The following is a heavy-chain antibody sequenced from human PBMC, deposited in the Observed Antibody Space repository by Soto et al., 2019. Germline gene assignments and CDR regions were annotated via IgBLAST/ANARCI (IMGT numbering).Heavy chain of an antibody. J-gene: IGHJ4*02. CDR3: ARAVCDPPYSLDY. CDR2: TDYSGNT. Sequence: QVQLQESGPGLVRPSETLSLTCTVSSDSISSYYWIWIRQSPGKGLEWIGYTDYSGNTNYNPSLKSRVTISGDTSKTQFSLRLGSVTAADTAVYYCARAVCDPPYSLDYWGQGTLVTVSS. V-gene: IGHV4-59*08. D-gene: IGHD2-15*01. CDR1: SDSISSYY.